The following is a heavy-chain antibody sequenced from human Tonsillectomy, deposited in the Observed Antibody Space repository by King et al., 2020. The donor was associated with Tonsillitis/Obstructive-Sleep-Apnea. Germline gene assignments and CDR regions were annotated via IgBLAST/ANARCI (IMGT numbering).Heavy chain of an antibody. CDR1: GFTFSDYY. V-gene: IGHV3-11*05. CDR2: ISRSSMYT. Sequence: VQLVESGGGLVKPGGSLRLSCAASGFTFSDYYMSWSRQAPGKGREWVSYISRSSMYTNYADSVKGRFTISRDNAKNSLYLQMNSLRAEDTAVYYCARASTTTGSLFDYWGQGTLVTVSS. J-gene: IGHJ4*02. CDR3: ARASTTTGSLFDY. D-gene: IGHD4-17*01.